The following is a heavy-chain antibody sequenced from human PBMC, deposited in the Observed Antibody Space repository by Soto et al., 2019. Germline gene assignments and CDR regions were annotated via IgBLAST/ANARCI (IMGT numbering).Heavy chain of an antibody. J-gene: IGHJ2*01. D-gene: IGHD2-2*01. CDR1: GFTFSSYD. Sequence: VGSLRLSCAASGFTFSSYDMHWVRQTAGKSLELVSSIGTAGDPHYSDSVKGRITISRENAKNSLYLQMNSLRAGDTAVYYCAREIVTPGHWYFDVWGRGTLVTVSS. V-gene: IGHV3-13*05. CDR2: IGTAGDP. CDR3: AREIVTPGHWYFDV.